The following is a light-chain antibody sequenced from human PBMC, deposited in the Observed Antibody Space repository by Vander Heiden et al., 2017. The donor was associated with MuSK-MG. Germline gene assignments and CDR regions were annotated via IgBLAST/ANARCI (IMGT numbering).Light chain of an antibody. Sequence: DIQMTQSPSSLSASVGDRVTITCRASQSISSYLNWYQQKPGKAPKLLIYAASSSQSGVPSRFSGSGSGTDFTLTISSLQPDDFATYYCHQSDSTPYTFGQGTKLXIK. CDR2: AAS. V-gene: IGKV1-39*01. CDR1: QSISSY. J-gene: IGKJ2*01. CDR3: HQSDSTPYT.